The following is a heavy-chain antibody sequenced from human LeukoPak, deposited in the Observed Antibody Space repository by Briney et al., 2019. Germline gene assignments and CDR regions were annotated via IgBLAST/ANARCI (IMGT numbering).Heavy chain of an antibody. V-gene: IGHV3-20*04. CDR3: ARGGYSGYDYYYYYYMDV. CDR2: INWNGGST. CDR1: GFTFSSYW. D-gene: IGHD5-12*01. Sequence: PGGSLRLSCAASGFTFSSYWMSWVRQAPGKGLEWVSGINWNGGSTGYADSVKGRFTISRDNAKNSLYLQMNSLRAEDTALYYCARGGYSGYDYYYYYYMDVWGKGTTVTVSS. J-gene: IGHJ6*03.